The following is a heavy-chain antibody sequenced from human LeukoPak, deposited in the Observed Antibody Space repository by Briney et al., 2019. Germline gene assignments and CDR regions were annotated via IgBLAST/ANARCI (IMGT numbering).Heavy chain of an antibody. V-gene: IGHV1-18*01. Sequence: ASVKVSCKASGYTFTSYGISWVRQAPGQGLEWMGWISAYNGNTNYAQKLQGRVTMSADTSTSTAYMELRSLRSEDTAVYYCARDGGTPGSSSPFDYWGQGTLVTVSS. CDR3: ARDGGTPGSSSPFDY. D-gene: IGHD6-6*01. CDR2: ISAYNGNT. J-gene: IGHJ4*02. CDR1: GYTFTSYG.